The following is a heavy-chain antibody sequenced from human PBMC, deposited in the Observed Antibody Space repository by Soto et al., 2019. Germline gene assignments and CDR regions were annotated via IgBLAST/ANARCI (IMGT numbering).Heavy chain of an antibody. D-gene: IGHD5-12*01. CDR3: GRKFPLSYVNIMATIGVWFYP. CDR2: INHSGCT. V-gene: IGHV4-34*01. CDR1: GGSFSGYY. J-gene: IGHJ5*02. Sequence: QVQLQQWGAGLFKPSETLSLTCAVYGGSFSGYYWSWIRQPPGKGLEWIGEINHSGCTNYNPSLKTRVTLSVYTSKSQFSLRRCSVTSADPAVYYCGRKFPLSYVNIMATIGVWFYPWGQGTLVTV.